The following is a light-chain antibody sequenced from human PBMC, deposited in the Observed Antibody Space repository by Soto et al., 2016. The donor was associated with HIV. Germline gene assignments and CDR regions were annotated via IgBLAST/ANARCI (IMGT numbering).Light chain of an antibody. Sequence: DIQMTQSPSSLSASVGDRVTITCRASQTISKFLNWFQQKPGKVPKLLIYTASTLQGGVPSRFSGSGSGTDFTLTISSLQPEDFATYYCQQSYSTRMYTFGQGTKLEI. J-gene: IGKJ2*01. V-gene: IGKV1-39*01. CDR3: QQSYSTRMYT. CDR1: QTISKF. CDR2: TAS.